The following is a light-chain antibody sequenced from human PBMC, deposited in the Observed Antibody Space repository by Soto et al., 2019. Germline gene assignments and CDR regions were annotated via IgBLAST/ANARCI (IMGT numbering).Light chain of an antibody. V-gene: IGLV2-11*01. CDR3: CSYAGSPRYV. CDR1: SSDVGGYNY. Sequence: QSALTQPRSVSGSPGQSVTISCTGTSSDVGGYNYVSWYQQHPGKAPKVMIYDVSERPSGVPDRFSGSKSGNTASLTISGLQAEDVADYYCCSYAGSPRYVFGTGTKPTVL. J-gene: IGLJ1*01. CDR2: DVS.